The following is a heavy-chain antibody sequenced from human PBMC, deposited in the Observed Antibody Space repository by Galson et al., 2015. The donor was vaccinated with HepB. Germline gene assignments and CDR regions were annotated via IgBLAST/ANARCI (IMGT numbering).Heavy chain of an antibody. Sequence: SLRLSCAASGFTFNMYTMHWVRQAPGKGLEWVAVISGDGNNKYYADSVKSRFTISRDSSNNTLSLQMNSLRAEDTAVYYCARGGDYTVCSGFCRYWGQGTPVTVSS. V-gene: IGHV3-30-3*01. J-gene: IGHJ4*02. D-gene: IGHD2-15*01. CDR3: ARGGDYTVCSGFCRY. CDR1: GFTFNMYT. CDR2: ISGDGNNK.